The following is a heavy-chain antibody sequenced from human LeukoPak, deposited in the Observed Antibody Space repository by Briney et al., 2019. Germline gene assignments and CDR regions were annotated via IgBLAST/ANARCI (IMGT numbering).Heavy chain of an antibody. CDR2: ISSSGSTI. CDR3: AREGVTMYY. V-gene: IGHV3-11*01. Sequence: LSLTCTVSGGSISSSSYYWGWIRQPPGKGLEWVSYISSSGSTIYYADSVKGRFTISRDNAKNSLYLQMNSLRAEDTAVYYCAREGVTMYYWGQGTLVTVSS. CDR1: GGSISSSSYY. D-gene: IGHD3-10*02. J-gene: IGHJ4*02.